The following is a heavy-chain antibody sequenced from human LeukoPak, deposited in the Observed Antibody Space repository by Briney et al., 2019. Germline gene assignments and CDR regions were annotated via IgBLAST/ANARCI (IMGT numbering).Heavy chain of an antibody. J-gene: IGHJ4*02. Sequence: GGSLRLSCAASVFSFRDYGMHWARQAPRKGLEWVTFIQYDGSKKYYADSVKGRFTISRDNSKNTLYLEMNSLRAEDTAVYYCAKDIGSYYDYWGQGILVTVSS. CDR1: VFSFRDYG. CDR2: IQYDGSKK. CDR3: AKDIGSYYDY. D-gene: IGHD3-10*01. V-gene: IGHV3-30*02.